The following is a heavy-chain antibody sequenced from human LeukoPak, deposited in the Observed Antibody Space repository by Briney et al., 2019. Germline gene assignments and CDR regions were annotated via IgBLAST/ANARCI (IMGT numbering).Heavy chain of an antibody. CDR3: ARHVSDCSAGSCYSYFDP. CDR1: GDSISRRSSY. J-gene: IGHJ5*02. V-gene: IGHV4-39*01. CDR2: FQYGGAT. Sequence: SSETLSLTCTVSGDSISRRSSYWGWIRQPPGTGLEWIGSFQYGGATYYNPSLKSRVTKSVDTSKNQFSLKLNSVTAADSAVYYCARHVSDCSAGSCYSYFDPWGQGTLVTVSS. D-gene: IGHD2-15*01.